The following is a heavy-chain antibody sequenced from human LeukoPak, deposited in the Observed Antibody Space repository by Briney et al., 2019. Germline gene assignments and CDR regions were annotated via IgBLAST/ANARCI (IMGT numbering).Heavy chain of an antibody. CDR1: GYTFTSYG. CDR2: ISAYNGNT. CDR3: EREERVYDFWSGYYPAGIDY. Sequence: GASVKVSCKASGYTFTSYGISWVRQAPGQGLEWMGWISAYNGNTNYAQKLQGRVTMTTDTSTSTAYMGLRSLRSDDTAVYYCEREERVYDFWSGYYPAGIDYWGQGTLVTVSS. V-gene: IGHV1-18*01. D-gene: IGHD3-3*01. J-gene: IGHJ4*02.